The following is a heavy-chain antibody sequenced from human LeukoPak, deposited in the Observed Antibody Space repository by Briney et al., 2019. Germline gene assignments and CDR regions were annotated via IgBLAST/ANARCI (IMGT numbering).Heavy chain of an antibody. J-gene: IGHJ5*02. CDR3: ARALYCSSTSCYTEHNWFDP. CDR2: IYYSGST. V-gene: IGHV4-59*01. CDR1: GGSISSYY. D-gene: IGHD2-2*02. Sequence: SETLSLTCTVSGGSISSYYWSWIRQPPGKGLEWIGYIYYSGSTNYNPSLKSRVTISVDTSKNQFSLKLSSVTAADTAVYSCARALYCSSTSCYTEHNWFDPWGQGTLVTVS.